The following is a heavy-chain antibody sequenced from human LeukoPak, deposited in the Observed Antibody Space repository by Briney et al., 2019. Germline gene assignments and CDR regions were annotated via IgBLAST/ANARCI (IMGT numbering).Heavy chain of an antibody. CDR2: INHSGAT. Sequence: SETLPLTCAVYGGSLSGYYWSWIRQPPGKGLEWIGEINHSGATNYNPSLKSRVTIAVDTSKNQFSLRLSSVTAADTAMYYCARGIYGVYYFDYWGQGALVTVSS. V-gene: IGHV4-34*01. D-gene: IGHD4-17*01. CDR1: GGSLSGYY. CDR3: ARGIYGVYYFDY. J-gene: IGHJ4*02.